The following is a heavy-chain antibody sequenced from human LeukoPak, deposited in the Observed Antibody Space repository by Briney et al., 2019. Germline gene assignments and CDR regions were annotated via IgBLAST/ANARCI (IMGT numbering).Heavy chain of an antibody. V-gene: IGHV4-34*01. J-gene: IGHJ4*02. CDR1: GGSFSGYY. Sequence: SETLSLTCAVYGGSFSGYYWSWIRQPPGKGLEWIGEINHSGSTNYSPSLKSRVTISVDTSKNQFSLKLSSVTAADTAVYYCARDPVRGVSSYYFDYWGQGTLVTVSS. CDR2: INHSGST. CDR3: ARDPVRGVSSYYFDY. D-gene: IGHD3-10*01.